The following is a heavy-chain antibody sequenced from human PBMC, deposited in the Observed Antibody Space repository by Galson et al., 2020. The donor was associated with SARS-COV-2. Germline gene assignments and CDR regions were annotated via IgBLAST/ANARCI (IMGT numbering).Heavy chain of an antibody. CDR1: GFTFSSYS. CDR3: SGEVAGMHNWFDP. Sequence: GESLKISCAASGFTFSSYSMNWVRQAPGKGLEWVSSISSSSSYIYYADSVKGRFTISRDNANNSRYLQMNSLRAEDTAVYYCSGEVAGMHNWFDPWGQGNLVTVSS. CDR2: ISSSSSYI. J-gene: IGHJ5*02. V-gene: IGHV3-21*01. D-gene: IGHD6-19*01.